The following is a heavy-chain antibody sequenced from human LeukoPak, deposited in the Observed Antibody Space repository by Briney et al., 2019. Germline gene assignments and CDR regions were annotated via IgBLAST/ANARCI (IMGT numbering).Heavy chain of an antibody. D-gene: IGHD1-26*01. CDR3: AKAKGAVGYYYGMDV. Sequence: GGSLRLSCAASGFTFSSYAMSWVRHAPGKGLEWVSAISGSGGSTYYADSVKGRFTISRDNSKNTLYLQMNSLRAEDTAVYYCAKAKGAVGYYYGMDVWGQGTTVTVSS. CDR2: ISGSGGST. V-gene: IGHV3-23*01. CDR1: GFTFSSYA. J-gene: IGHJ6*02.